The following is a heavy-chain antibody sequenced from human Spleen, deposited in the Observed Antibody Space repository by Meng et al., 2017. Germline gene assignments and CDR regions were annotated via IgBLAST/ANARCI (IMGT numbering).Heavy chain of an antibody. V-gene: IGHV4-30-4*01. J-gene: IGHJ5*02. Sequence: QVQLQESGPGLVKPSQTLSLTCTVSGGSIRSGDYYWSWIRQPPGKGLEWIGDIYYSGSTNYNPPLKSRVSISIDTSKNQFSLKLSSVTATDTAVYYCARESSIIWNYFDPWGQGTLVTVSS. D-gene: IGHD1-7*01. CDR2: IYYSGST. CDR1: GGSIRSGDYY. CDR3: ARESSIIWNYFDP.